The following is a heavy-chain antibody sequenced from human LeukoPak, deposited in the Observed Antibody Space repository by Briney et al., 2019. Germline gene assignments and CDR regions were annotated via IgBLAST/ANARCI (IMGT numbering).Heavy chain of an antibody. V-gene: IGHV4-30-2*01. CDR2: IYHSGST. CDR1: GGSISSGGYS. Sequence: SETLSLTCAVSGGSISSGGYSWSWIRQPPGKGLEWIGYIYHSGSTYYNPSLKSRVTISVDRSKNQFSLKLSSVTAADTAVYYCARVSFDSSSRYGASRNWFDPWGQGTLVTVSS. CDR3: ARVSFDSSSRYGASRNWFDP. D-gene: IGHD6-13*01. J-gene: IGHJ5*02.